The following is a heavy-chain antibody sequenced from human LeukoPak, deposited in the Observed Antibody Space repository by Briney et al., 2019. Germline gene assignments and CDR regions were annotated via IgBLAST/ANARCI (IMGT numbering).Heavy chain of an antibody. CDR2: INHSGST. Sequence: PSETLSLTCAVYGGSFSGYYWSWIRQPPGKGLEWIGEINHSGSTNYNPSLKSRVTISVDTSKNQFSLKLSSVTAADTAVYYCAGGDQQLVRAFDIWGQGTMVTVSS. CDR3: AGGDQQLVRAFDI. D-gene: IGHD6-13*01. CDR1: GGSFSGYY. J-gene: IGHJ3*02. V-gene: IGHV4-34*01.